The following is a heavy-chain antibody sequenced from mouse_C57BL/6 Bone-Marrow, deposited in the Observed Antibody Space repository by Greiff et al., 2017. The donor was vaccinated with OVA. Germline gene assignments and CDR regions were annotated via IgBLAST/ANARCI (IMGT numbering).Heavy chain of an antibody. D-gene: IGHD1-1*01. Sequence: VQLQQSGAELVRPGASVKLSCKASGYTFTDYYINWVKQRPGQGLEWIARIYPGSGNTYYNEKFKGKATLTAEKSSSTAYMQLSSLTSEDSAVYFCARGGTTVAYWYFDVWGTGTTVTVSS. CDR3: ARGGTTVAYWYFDV. J-gene: IGHJ1*03. V-gene: IGHV1-76*01. CDR1: GYTFTDYY. CDR2: IYPGSGNT.